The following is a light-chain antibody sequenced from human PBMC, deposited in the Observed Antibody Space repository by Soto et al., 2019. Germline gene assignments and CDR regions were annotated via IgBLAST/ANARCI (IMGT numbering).Light chain of an antibody. J-gene: IGLJ2*01. CDR3: GTWDSSLSAVL. Sequence: QSVLTQPPSVSAAPGQKVTISCSGSSSNIGNNYVSWYQQLLGTAPKLLIYDNNKRPSVIPDRFSGSKSGTSATLGITGLQAGDEADYYCGTWDSSLSAVLFGGGTKLPVL. CDR2: DNN. CDR1: SSNIGNNY. V-gene: IGLV1-51*01.